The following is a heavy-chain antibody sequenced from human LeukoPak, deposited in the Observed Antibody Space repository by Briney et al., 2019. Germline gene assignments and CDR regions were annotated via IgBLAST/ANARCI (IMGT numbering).Heavy chain of an antibody. D-gene: IGHD7-27*01. J-gene: IGHJ4*02. CDR1: GFTFSSYG. Sequence: GGSLRLSCAASGFTFSSYGMHWVRQAPGKGLEWVAVISYDGSNKYYADSVKGRFTISRDNSKNTLYLQMNSLRAEDTAIYYCARGDLTFWGFPHWGQGALVTVSS. CDR3: ARGDLTFWGFPH. V-gene: IGHV3-30*03. CDR2: ISYDGSNK.